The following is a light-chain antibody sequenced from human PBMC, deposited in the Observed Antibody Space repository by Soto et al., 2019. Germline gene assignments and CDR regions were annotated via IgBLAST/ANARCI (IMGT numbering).Light chain of an antibody. Sequence: AIQMTQSPSSLSASVGDRVTITCRASQGIRNDLDWFQQKPGKAPKLLIYAASNLQSGVPSRFSGSGSETDFTLTISSLQPEDFATYSCQHSTTWTFGQGTKVDIK. CDR3: QHSTTWT. J-gene: IGKJ1*01. CDR1: QGIRND. V-gene: IGKV1-6*01. CDR2: AAS.